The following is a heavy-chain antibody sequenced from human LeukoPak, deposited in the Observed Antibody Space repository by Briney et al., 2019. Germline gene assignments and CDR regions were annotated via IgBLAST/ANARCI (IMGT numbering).Heavy chain of an antibody. D-gene: IGHD3-16*02. CDR3: ARGPNYVWGSYRYFDY. CDR2: IYYSGST. V-gene: IGHV4-61*01. Sequence: PSETLSLTCTVSGGSVSSGSYYWSWIRQPPGKGLEWIGYIYYSGSTNYNPSLKSRVTISVDTSKNQFSLKLSSVTAADTAVYYCARGPNYVWGSYRYFDYWGQGTLDTVSS. CDR1: GGSVSSGSYY. J-gene: IGHJ4*02.